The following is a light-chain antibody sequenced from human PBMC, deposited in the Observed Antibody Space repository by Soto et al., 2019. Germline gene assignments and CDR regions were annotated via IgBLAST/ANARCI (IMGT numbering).Light chain of an antibody. J-gene: IGLJ1*01. CDR3: SSYNTNGTHV. Sequence: QSVLTQPASVSGSPGQSITISCTGTSSDVGVYNYVSWYQQHPGRAPKLMISEVSNRPSGVSNRFSGSKSGNTAFLTISGLQAEAEVHYSCSSYNTNGTHVFGTGTKVTVL. CDR2: EVS. V-gene: IGLV2-14*01. CDR1: SSDVGVYNY.